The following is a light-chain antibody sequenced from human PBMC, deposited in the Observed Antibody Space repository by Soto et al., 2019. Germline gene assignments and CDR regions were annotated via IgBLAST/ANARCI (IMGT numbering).Light chain of an antibody. V-gene: IGKV3-11*01. CDR1: QSVSGY. J-gene: IGKJ4*01. Sequence: EIVLTQSPATLSLSPGERATLSCRARQSVSGYLAWYQQKPGQAPRPLIYDASNRATGIPARFSGNGSGTDFTLTISSLDPEDFAVYYCQQRSNWLTFGGGTKVEIK. CDR3: QQRSNWLT. CDR2: DAS.